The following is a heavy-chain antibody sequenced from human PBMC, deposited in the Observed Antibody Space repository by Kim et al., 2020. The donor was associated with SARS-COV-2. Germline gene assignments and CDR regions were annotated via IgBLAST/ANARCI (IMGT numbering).Heavy chain of an antibody. Sequence: GGSLRLSCSASGFTFSSYAMHWVRQAPGKGLEYVSAISSNGGSTYYADSVKGRFTISRDNSKNTLYLQMSSLRAEDTAVYYCVSGVLRYFDWLSPYYFDYWGQGTLVTVSS. CDR2: ISSNGGST. D-gene: IGHD3-9*01. CDR3: VSGVLRYFDWLSPYYFDY. CDR1: GFTFSSYA. J-gene: IGHJ4*02. V-gene: IGHV3-64D*06.